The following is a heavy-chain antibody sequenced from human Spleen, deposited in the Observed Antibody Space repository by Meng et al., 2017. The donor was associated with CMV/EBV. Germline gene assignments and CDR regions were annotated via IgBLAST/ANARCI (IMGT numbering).Heavy chain of an antibody. J-gene: IGHJ4*02. V-gene: IGHV3-53*01. Sequence: SGFTVSSNYMSWVRQAPGKGLEWVSVIYSGGSTYYADSVKGRFTISRDNSKNTLYLQMNSLRAEDTAVYYCARERTTIFGTTRGFDYWGQGTLVTVSS. CDR2: IYSGGST. CDR1: GFTVSSNY. D-gene: IGHD3-3*01. CDR3: ARERTTIFGTTRGFDY.